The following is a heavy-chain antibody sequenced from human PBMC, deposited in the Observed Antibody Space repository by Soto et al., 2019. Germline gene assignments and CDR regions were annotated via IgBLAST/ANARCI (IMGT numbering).Heavy chain of an antibody. J-gene: IGHJ6*02. CDR3: ARDQLILPAHDFFYGSDV. CDR1: GFTFSAYW. D-gene: IGHD2-21*02. V-gene: IGHV3-7*03. Sequence: GGSLRLSCVASGFTFSAYWMTWVRQTPEKGLEWVANIKTDGSEEHYVDSVKGRFTIFRDNAENTVYLQMNSLRAEDTAVYYCARDQLILPAHDFFYGSDVWGQGAKVTVSS. CDR2: IKTDGSEE.